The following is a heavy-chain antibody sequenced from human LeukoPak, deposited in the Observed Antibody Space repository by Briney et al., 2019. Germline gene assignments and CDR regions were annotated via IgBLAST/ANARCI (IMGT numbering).Heavy chain of an antibody. Sequence: SETLSLTCTVSGXSISSSSYYWGWIRQPPGKGLEWIGNIYYSGSTFYNPSLKSRVTISVDTSKNQFSLKLSSVTAADTAVYYCARQRGGGYWYFDLWGRGTLVTVSS. D-gene: IGHD3-3*01. V-gene: IGHV4-39*01. CDR3: ARQRGGGYWYFDL. J-gene: IGHJ2*01. CDR1: GXSISSSSYY. CDR2: IYYSGST.